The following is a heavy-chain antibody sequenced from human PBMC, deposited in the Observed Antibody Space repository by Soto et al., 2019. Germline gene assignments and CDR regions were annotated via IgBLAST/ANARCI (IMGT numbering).Heavy chain of an antibody. CDR2: IIPIFGTA. CDR1: GGTFSSYA. J-gene: IGHJ6*02. V-gene: IGHV1-69*13. D-gene: IGHD6-6*01. CDR3: AREVGQLAPRAYYYYGMDV. Sequence: SVKVSCKASGGTFSSYAISWVRQAPGQGLEWMGGIIPIFGTANYAQKFQGRVTITADESTSTAYMELSSLRSEDTAVYYCAREVGQLAPRAYYYYGMDVWGQGTTVTVSS.